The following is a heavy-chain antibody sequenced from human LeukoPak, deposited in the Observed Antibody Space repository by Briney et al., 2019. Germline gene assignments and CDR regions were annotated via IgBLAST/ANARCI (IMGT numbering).Heavy chain of an antibody. V-gene: IGHV3-23*01. J-gene: IGHJ4*02. CDR1: GFIFSNYA. D-gene: IGHD6-25*01. Sequence: PPGGSLRLSCAASGFIFSNYAMSWVRQAPGKGLGWVSAIDSTGAYTWYADSVKGRFTISKDSSKTILYLQMNSLRAEDAAVYFCAKGSAAGRPYYFDYWGQGTLVTVSS. CDR3: AKGSAAGRPYYFDY. CDR2: IDSTGAYT.